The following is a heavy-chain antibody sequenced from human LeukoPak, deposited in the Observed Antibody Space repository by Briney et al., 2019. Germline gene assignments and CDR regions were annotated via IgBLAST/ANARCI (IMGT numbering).Heavy chain of an antibody. CDR1: GGSFSGYY. CDR3: ARGLGSSSWFINY. J-gene: IGHJ4*02. V-gene: IGHV4-34*01. Sequence: SETLSLTCAVYGGSFSGYYWSWIRQPPGKGLEWIGEINHSGSTSYNPSLKSRVTISVDTSKNQFSLKLSSVTAADTAVYYCARGLGSSSWFINYWGQGTLVTVSS. CDR2: INHSGST. D-gene: IGHD6-13*01.